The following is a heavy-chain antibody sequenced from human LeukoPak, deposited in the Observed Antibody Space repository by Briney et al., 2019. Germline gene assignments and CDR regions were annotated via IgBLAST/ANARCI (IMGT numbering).Heavy chain of an antibody. D-gene: IGHD1-26*01. CDR3: AKDIKAGATGYYYYGMDV. V-gene: IGHV3-43*01. Sequence: GGSLRLSCAASGFTFDDYTMHWVRQAPGKGLEWVSLISWDGGSTYYADSVKGRFTISRDNSKNSLYLQMNSLRTEDTALYYCAKDIKAGATGYYYYGMDVWAKGPRSPSP. J-gene: IGHJ6*02. CDR1: GFTFDDYT. CDR2: ISWDGGST.